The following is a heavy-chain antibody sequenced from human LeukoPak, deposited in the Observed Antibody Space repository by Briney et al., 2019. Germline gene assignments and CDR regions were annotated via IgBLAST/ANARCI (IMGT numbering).Heavy chain of an antibody. CDR2: IYHSGST. V-gene: IGHV4-4*02. Sequence: PSGTLSLTCAVSGGSISSSIWWSWVRQPPGKGLEWIGEIYHSGSTNYNPSLKSRVTISIDKSKNQFSPKLTSVTAADTAVYYCARKGWFGELSERNWFDPWGQGTLVTVSS. J-gene: IGHJ5*02. CDR3: ARKGWFGELSERNWFDP. D-gene: IGHD3-10*01. CDR1: GGSISSSIW.